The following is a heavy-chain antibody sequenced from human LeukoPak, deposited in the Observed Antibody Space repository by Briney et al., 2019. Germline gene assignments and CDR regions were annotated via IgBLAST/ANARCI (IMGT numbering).Heavy chain of an antibody. Sequence: ASVKVSCKASGYTFTSYGISWVRQAPGQGLEWVGWINPKSGGANSAQKFQGRVTMNRDTSISTGYMELSSLRSDDTAIYYCARDRYGDGFAFFDYWGQGTLVTVSS. CDR2: INPKSGGA. D-gene: IGHD5-24*01. CDR3: ARDRYGDGFAFFDY. CDR1: GYTFTSYG. J-gene: IGHJ4*02. V-gene: IGHV1-2*02.